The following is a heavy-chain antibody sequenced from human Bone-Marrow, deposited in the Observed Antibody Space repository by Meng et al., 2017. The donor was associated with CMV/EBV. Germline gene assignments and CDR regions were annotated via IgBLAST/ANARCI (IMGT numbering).Heavy chain of an antibody. Sequence: GESLKISCAASGFTFSSYGMHWVRQAPGKGLEWVANIKQDGSEKYYVDSVKGRFTISRDNAKNSLYLQMNSLRAEDTAVYYCARDAPRNPLYYYGMDVWGQGTTVTVSS. CDR2: IKQDGSEK. J-gene: IGHJ6*02. V-gene: IGHV3-7*01. CDR3: ARDAPRNPLYYYGMDV. CDR1: GFTFSSYG.